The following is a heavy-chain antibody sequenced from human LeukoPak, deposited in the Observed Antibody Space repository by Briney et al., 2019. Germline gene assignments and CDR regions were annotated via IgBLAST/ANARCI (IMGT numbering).Heavy chain of an antibody. CDR1: GGTFSSYA. D-gene: IGHD2-2*01. CDR3: ARGRGYCSSTSCYEPFDI. CDR2: IIPIFGTA. J-gene: IGHJ3*02. Sequence: SVEVSCKASGGTFSSYAISWVRQAPGQGLEWMGGIIPIFGTANYAQKFQGRVTITADKSTSTAYMELSSLRSEDTAVYYCARGRGYCSSTSCYEPFDIWGQGTMVTVSS. V-gene: IGHV1-69*06.